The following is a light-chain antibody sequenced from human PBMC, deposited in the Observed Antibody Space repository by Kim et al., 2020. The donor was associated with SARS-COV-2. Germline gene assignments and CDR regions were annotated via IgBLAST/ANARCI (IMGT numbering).Light chain of an antibody. J-gene: IGKJ5*01. CDR3: QQRREWPIT. V-gene: IGKV3-11*01. CDR1: RSIDIY. CDR2: ESS. Sequence: IVLTQSPATLSLSPGERATVSCRASRSIDIYLAWYQQRPGQPPRLLIYESSNRATGIPARFGGSGSGTDFTLSISSLEPDDFAVYYCQQRREWPITFGQGTRLEIK.